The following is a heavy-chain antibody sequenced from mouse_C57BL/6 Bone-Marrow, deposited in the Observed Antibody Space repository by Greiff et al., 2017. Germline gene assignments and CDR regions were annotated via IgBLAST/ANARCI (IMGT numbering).Heavy chain of an antibody. CDR1: GFTFSSYA. D-gene: IGHD4-1*01. CDR3: ARDPGTGYFDV. J-gene: IGHJ1*03. V-gene: IGHV5-4*01. CDR2: ISDGGSYT. Sequence: EVKVVESGGGLVKPGGSLKLSCAASGFTFSSYAMSWVRQTPEKRLEWVATISDGGSYTYYPDNVKGRFTISRDNAKNNLYLQMSNLKSEDTAMYYCARDPGTGYFDVWGTGTTVTVSS.